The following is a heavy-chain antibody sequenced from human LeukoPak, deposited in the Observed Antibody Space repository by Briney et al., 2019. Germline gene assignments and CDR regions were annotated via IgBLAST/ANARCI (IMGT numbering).Heavy chain of an antibody. V-gene: IGHV3-15*01. D-gene: IGHD5-18*01. CDR1: GFTFSNAC. CDR3: TTGTWIQLWLADY. Sequence: GGSLRLSCAASGFTFSNACMSWVRQDPGKGLEWVGHIKGKTDGGTTDYAAPVQGRFTISRDDSKNTLFLQMNSLKTEDTAVYYCTTGTWIQLWLADYWGQGTLVTVSS. CDR2: IKGKTDGGTT. J-gene: IGHJ4*02.